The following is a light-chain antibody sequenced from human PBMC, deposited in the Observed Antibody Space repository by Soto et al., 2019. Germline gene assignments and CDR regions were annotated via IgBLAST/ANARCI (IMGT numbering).Light chain of an antibody. CDR2: DVS. CDR3: SSYTTSNTRQIV. V-gene: IGLV2-14*03. Sequence: QSVLTQPASVSGSPGQSITISCTGTSSDVGGYNYVSWYQHHPGKAPKLMIFDVSNRPSGVSNLFSGSKSGNTASLTISVLQPEDEADYYCSSYTTSNTRQIVFGTGTKVTVL. CDR1: SSDVGGYNY. J-gene: IGLJ1*01.